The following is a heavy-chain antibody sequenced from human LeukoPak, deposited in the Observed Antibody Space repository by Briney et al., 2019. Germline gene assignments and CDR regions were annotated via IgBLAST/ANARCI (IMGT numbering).Heavy chain of an antibody. J-gene: IGHJ4*02. D-gene: IGHD3-22*01. CDR3: AREGPDSSGYYYSFDY. V-gene: IGHV4-39*07. CDR2: IYYSGST. CDR1: GDSISTSSSY. Sequence: SETLSLTCSVSGDSISTSSSYWGWIRQPPGKGLEWIGSIYYSGSTNYNPSLKSRVTMSVDTSKNQFSLKLSSVTAADTAVYYCAREGPDSSGYYYSFDYWGQGTLVTVSS.